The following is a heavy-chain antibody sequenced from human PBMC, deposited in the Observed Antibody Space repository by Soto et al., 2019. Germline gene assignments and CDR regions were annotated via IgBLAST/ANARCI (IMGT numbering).Heavy chain of an antibody. CDR2: IYHSGST. Sequence: SETLSLTCAVSGGSISSGGYSWSWIRQPPGKGLEWIGYIYHSGSTYYNPSLKSRVTIPVDRSKNQFSLKLSSVTAADTAVYYCARGSGSGSYVAIPYFDYWGQGTLVTVSS. CDR1: GGSISSGGYS. D-gene: IGHD3-10*01. V-gene: IGHV4-30-2*01. J-gene: IGHJ4*02. CDR3: ARGSGSGSYVAIPYFDY.